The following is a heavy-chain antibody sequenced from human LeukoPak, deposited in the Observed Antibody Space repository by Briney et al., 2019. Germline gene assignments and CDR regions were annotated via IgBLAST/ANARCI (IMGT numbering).Heavy chain of an antibody. CDR2: INHSGST. D-gene: IGHD5-18*01. V-gene: IGHV4-34*01. CDR1: GGSFSGYY. CDR3: ARVSDTSMSGDYFDY. Sequence: PSETLSLTCAVYGGSFSGYYWSWIRQPPGKGLEWIGEINHSGSTNYNPSLKSRVTMSIDTSKNQFSLKLSSVTAADTAVYYCARVSDTSMSGDYFDYWGQGTLVTVSS. J-gene: IGHJ4*02.